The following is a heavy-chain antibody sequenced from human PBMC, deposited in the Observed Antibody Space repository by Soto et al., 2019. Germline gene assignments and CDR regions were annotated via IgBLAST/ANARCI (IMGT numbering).Heavy chain of an antibody. J-gene: IGHJ6*02. CDR3: ATWTQQLVIYYYCMDG. CDR2: IIPIFGTA. Sequence: SVKVSCKASGGTFSSYAISWVRQAPGQGLEWMGGIIPIFGTANYAQKFQGRVTITADESTSTAYMELSSLRSEDTAVYYCATWTQQLVIYYYCMDGWRQGTTVTVAS. D-gene: IGHD6-13*01. CDR1: GGTFSSYA. V-gene: IGHV1-69*13.